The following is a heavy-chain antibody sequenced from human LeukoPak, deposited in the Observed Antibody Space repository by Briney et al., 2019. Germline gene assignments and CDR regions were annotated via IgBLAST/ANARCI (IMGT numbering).Heavy chain of an antibody. Sequence: SETLSLTCTVSGGSISSYYWSWIRQPPGKGLEWIGYIYYSGSTNYNPSLKSRVTISVDTSKNQFSLKLSSVTAADTAVYYCARYDWGYYKYYGLDVWGQGTTVTVSS. CDR3: ARYDWGYYKYYGLDV. J-gene: IGHJ6*02. V-gene: IGHV4-59*01. D-gene: IGHD3-16*01. CDR2: IYYSGST. CDR1: GGSISSYY.